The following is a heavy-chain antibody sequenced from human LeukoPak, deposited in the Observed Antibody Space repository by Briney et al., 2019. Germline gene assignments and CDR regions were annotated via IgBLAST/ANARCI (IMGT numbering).Heavy chain of an antibody. J-gene: IGHJ4*02. D-gene: IGHD2-15*01. CDR3: AREDIVVVVAASFDY. V-gene: IGHV3-30-3*01. CDR1: GFTFSSYA. CDR2: ISYDGSNK. Sequence: PGGSLRLSCPASGFTFSSYAMHWVGQAPGKGLEWVAVISYDGSNKYYADSVKGRFTISRDNSKNTLYLQMNSLRAEDTAVYYCAREDIVVVVAASFDYWGQGTLVTVSS.